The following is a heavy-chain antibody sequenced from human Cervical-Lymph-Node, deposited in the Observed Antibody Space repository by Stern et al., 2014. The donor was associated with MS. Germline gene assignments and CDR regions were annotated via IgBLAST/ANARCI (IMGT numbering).Heavy chain of an antibody. CDR3: TRFGDYYFGF. CDR1: GFSFTDSS. D-gene: IGHD2-21*02. Sequence: VQLVESGGGLVQPGESLKLSCAASGFSFTDSSMHWVRQASGKGLEWVGRSRNKASGYATAYAASVKGRFTISRDDSQNTAYLQMDSLKTEDTAVYYCTRFGDYYFGFWGQGTLVTVSS. J-gene: IGHJ4*02. V-gene: IGHV3-73*02. CDR2: SRNKASGYAT.